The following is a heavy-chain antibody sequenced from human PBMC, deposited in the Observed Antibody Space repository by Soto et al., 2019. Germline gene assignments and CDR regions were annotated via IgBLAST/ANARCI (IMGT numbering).Heavy chain of an antibody. CDR2: IYHSGST. CDR3: ARLGIGWEFPFDY. Sequence: QVQLQESGPGLVKPSETLSLTCIVSGGSVSNDAYYWSWIRQPPGKGLEWIGYIYHSGSTYYNPSLKSRVTISADTSANQFSLKVSSVTAADTAVYYCARLGIGWEFPFDYWGPGTLVNVSS. CDR1: GGSVSNDAYY. D-gene: IGHD1-26*01. V-gene: IGHV4-61*08. J-gene: IGHJ4*02.